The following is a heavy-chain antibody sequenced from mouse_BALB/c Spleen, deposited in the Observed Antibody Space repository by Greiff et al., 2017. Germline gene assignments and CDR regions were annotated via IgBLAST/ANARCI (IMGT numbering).Heavy chain of an antibody. Sequence: EVQLVESGGGLVKPGGSLKLSCAASGFTFSDYYMYWVRQTPEKRLEWVATISDGGSYTSYPDSVKGRCTISRDNAKNNLYLQMSSLKSEDTTMYYCASNGRVAWFAYWGQGTLVTVSA. CDR3: ASNGRVAWFAY. CDR2: ISDGGSYT. V-gene: IGHV5-4*02. D-gene: IGHD1-1*02. CDR1: GFTFSDYY. J-gene: IGHJ3*01.